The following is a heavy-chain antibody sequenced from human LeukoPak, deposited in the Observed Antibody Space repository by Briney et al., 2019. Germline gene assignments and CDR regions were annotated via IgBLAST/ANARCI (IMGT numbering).Heavy chain of an antibody. J-gene: IGHJ6*02. D-gene: IGHD3-10*01. CDR3: ARGSDYYSSGTSYGMDV. CDR1: GFTFSDHY. CDR2: TKNKANSYTT. V-gene: IGHV3-72*01. Sequence: QPGGSLRLSCAASGFTFSDHYMDWVRQSPGKGLEWVGRTKNKANSYTTEYAASVKGRFIISRDASKNSLYLQMNSLKTEDTAVYYCARGSDYYSSGTSYGMDVWGQGTMVTVSS.